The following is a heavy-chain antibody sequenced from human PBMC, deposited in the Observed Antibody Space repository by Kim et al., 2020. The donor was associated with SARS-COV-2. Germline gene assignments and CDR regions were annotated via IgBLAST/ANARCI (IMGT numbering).Heavy chain of an antibody. J-gene: IGHJ4*02. CDR1: GYTFTTYT. CDR3: SLGPAATRGLY. V-gene: IGHV1-3*01. Sequence: ASVKVSCRTSGYTFTTYTIHWVRQAPGQRLEWMGWINPCDGNTKYPQKFQGRVIMTRDTSATTAYMELSSLRSEDTAVYYCSLGPAATRGLYWGQGTLVTVSS. D-gene: IGHD2-2*01. CDR2: INPCDGNT.